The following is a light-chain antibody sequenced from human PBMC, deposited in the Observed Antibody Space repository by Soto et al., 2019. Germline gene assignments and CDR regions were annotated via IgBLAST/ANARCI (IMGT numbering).Light chain of an antibody. CDR3: QQLDSYPYT. Sequence: IQLTQSPSSLSSSVGDRVTLTCRASQGISSYLAWYQQKPGKAPKLLIYAASTLLSGVPSRFSGSGSGTDFTLTISSLQPEDFATYYCQQLDSYPYTFGQGTKLEIK. V-gene: IGKV1-9*01. J-gene: IGKJ2*01. CDR1: QGISSY. CDR2: AAS.